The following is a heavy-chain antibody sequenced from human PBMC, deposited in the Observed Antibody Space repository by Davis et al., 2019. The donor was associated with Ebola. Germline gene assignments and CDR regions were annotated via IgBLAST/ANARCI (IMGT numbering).Heavy chain of an antibody. CDR2: INPNSGGT. V-gene: IGHV1-2*05. J-gene: IGHJ5*02. CDR1: EYTFTGYY. D-gene: IGHD3-22*01. Sequence: AASVKVSCKASEYTFTGYYMHWVRQAPGQGLEWMGRINPNSGGTNYAQKFQGRVTMTRDTSISTAYMELSRLRSDDTVVYYCARGGYYYDSSGSLDWFDPWGQGTLVTVSS. CDR3: ARGGYYYDSSGSLDWFDP.